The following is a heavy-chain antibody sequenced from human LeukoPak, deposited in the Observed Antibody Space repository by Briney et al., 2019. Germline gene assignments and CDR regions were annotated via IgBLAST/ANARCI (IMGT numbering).Heavy chain of an antibody. Sequence: GGSLRLSCAASGFTLSSYGMHWVRQAPGKGLEWVAFIRYDGSKKYYADVVKGRFTISRDNSKNTLYLQMNSLRAEDTAVYYCAKGGYSYDSSGHNYFDYWGQGTLVTVSS. D-gene: IGHD3-22*01. CDR2: IRYDGSKK. CDR1: GFTLSSYG. CDR3: AKGGYSYDSSGHNYFDY. V-gene: IGHV3-30*02. J-gene: IGHJ4*02.